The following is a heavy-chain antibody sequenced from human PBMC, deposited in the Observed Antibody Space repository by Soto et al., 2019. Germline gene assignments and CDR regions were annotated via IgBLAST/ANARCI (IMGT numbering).Heavy chain of an antibody. Sequence: QVHLVQSGAEVKKPGASVKVSCKASGYTFTNYDINWVRQAPGQGLEWMGWISTYTGNTNYAQKLQGRVTMTPDTSTSTADMELRSLRSDDTAVYYCARGYYYGSGRPTPGGMDVWGQGTTVTVSS. CDR2: ISTYTGNT. CDR1: GYTFTNYD. CDR3: ARGYYYGSGRPTPGGMDV. D-gene: IGHD3-10*01. J-gene: IGHJ6*02. V-gene: IGHV1-18*01.